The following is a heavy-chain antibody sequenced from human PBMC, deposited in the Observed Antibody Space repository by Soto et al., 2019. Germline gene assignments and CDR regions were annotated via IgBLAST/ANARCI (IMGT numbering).Heavy chain of an antibody. Sequence: SVKVSCKASGGTFSSYAISWVRQAPGQGLEWMGGIIPIFGTANYAQKFQGRVTITADESTSTAYMELSSLRSEDTAVYYWSRVGKIFGVVNYYYYGVEVWGQGTTVTVSS. J-gene: IGHJ6*02. CDR1: GGTFSSYA. CDR3: SRVGKIFGVVNYYYYGVEV. CDR2: IIPIFGTA. D-gene: IGHD3-3*01. V-gene: IGHV1-69*13.